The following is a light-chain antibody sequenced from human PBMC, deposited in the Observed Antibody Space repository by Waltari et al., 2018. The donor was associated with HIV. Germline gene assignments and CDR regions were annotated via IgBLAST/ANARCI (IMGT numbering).Light chain of an antibody. V-gene: IGLV4-69*01. Sequence: QVVLTQPPSASASLGASVKLTCTLSSGHINYVIAWHQQQPKKGPRFLMKLTSDGRHSKGDGIPDRFSGSSSGAERYLTIAILQSEDEGDYFCQTWGTGIQVFGGGTRLTVL. CDR1: SGHINYV. CDR2: LTSDGRH. CDR3: QTWGTGIQV. J-gene: IGLJ2*01.